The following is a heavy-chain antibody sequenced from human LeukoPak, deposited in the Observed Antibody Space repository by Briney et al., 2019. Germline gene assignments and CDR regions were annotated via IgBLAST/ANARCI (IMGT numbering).Heavy chain of an antibody. CDR3: AKAVLLWFGEVGYYFDY. CDR2: ISSSSTYI. J-gene: IGHJ4*02. CDR1: GFTFSIYS. D-gene: IGHD3-10*01. V-gene: IGHV3-21*04. Sequence: GGSLRLSCAASGFTFSIYSMTWVRQTPGKGLEWVSSISSSSTYIYYADSVKGRFTISRDNSKNTLFLQMNSLRAEDTAVYYCAKAVLLWFGEVGYYFDYWGQGTLVTVSS.